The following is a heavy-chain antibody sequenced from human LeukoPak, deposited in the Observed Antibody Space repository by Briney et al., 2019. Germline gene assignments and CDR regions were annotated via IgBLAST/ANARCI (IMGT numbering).Heavy chain of an antibody. CDR3: ARADIVATLPSDY. D-gene: IGHD5-12*01. Sequence: SETLSLTCTVSGGSISSYYWSWIRQPPGKGLEWIGYIYYSGSTNYNPSLKSRVTISVDTSKNQFSLKLSPVTAADTAVYYCARADIVATLPSDYWGQGTLVTVSS. V-gene: IGHV4-59*01. CDR1: GGSISSYY. CDR2: IYYSGST. J-gene: IGHJ4*02.